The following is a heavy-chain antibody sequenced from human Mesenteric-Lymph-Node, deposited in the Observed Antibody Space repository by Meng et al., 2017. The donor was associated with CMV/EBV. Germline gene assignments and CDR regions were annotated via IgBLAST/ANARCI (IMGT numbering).Heavy chain of an antibody. Sequence: GESLKISCAASGFTFSSYAMSWVRQAPGKGLEWVSAISGSGGSTYYADSVKGRFTISRDNSKNTLYLQMNSLRAEDTAVYRCARDGRDSNPDYWGQGTLVTVSS. CDR3: ARDGRDSNPDY. CDR2: ISGSGGST. CDR1: GFTFSSYA. D-gene: IGHD4-11*01. V-gene: IGHV3-23*01. J-gene: IGHJ4*02.